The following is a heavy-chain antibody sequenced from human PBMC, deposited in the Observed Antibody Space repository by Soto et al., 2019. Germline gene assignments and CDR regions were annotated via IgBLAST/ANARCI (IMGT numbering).Heavy chain of an antibody. J-gene: IGHJ4*02. CDR3: AKDRGSGTSPKTN. V-gene: IGHV3-23*01. Sequence: GGSLRLSCAASGFTFSSYAMSWVRQAPGKGLEWVSAISGSGGSTYYADSVKGRFTISRDNSRNTLYLQMNSLRAEDTAVYYCAKDRGSGTSPKTNWGQGTLVTVSS. CDR1: GFTFSSYA. CDR2: ISGSGGST. D-gene: IGHD2-2*01.